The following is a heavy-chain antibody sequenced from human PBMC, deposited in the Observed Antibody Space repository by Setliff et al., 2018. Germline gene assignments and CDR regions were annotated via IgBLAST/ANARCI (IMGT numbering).Heavy chain of an antibody. CDR3: ARDAPYTNTWRYFDH. Sequence: ASVKVSCKASGYTFISYGISWLRQAPGQGFEWMGWISTNNGKTEYSQKVQGRVTMTTDRSTSTIYMELRSLPSDDTAMYYCARDAPYTNTWRYFDHWGQGTLVTVSS. V-gene: IGHV1-18*01. CDR2: ISTNNGKT. D-gene: IGHD6-13*01. J-gene: IGHJ4*02. CDR1: GYTFISYG.